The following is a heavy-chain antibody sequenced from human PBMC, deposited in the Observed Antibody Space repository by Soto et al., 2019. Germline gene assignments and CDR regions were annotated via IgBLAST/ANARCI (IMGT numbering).Heavy chain of an antibody. J-gene: IGHJ5*02. Sequence: ASVKVSCKASGYTFTSYAISWVRQAPGQGLEWMGWINAYNGNTKYSQKFQGRVTITRDTSATTAYMELSSLRSEDTAVYYCARGYTFPFDPWGQGTLVTVSS. V-gene: IGHV1-18*01. D-gene: IGHD1-26*01. CDR1: GYTFTSYA. CDR3: ARGYTFPFDP. CDR2: INAYNGNT.